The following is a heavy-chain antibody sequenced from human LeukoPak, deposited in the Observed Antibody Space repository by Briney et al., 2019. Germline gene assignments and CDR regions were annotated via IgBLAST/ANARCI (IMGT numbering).Heavy chain of an antibody. J-gene: IGHJ4*02. CDR3: AKERSLNGGYSDGYFDH. CDR2: ISNSGSNT. Sequence: PGGSLRLSCVASGFTFSNYAMSWVRQTPGKGLEWVSVISNSGSNTYYADSVKGRFTISRDNSKNTLYLQMNSRRAEDTALYHCAKERSLNGGYSDGYFDHWDQGTLVTVSS. D-gene: IGHD4-23*01. V-gene: IGHV3-23*01. CDR1: GFTFSNYA.